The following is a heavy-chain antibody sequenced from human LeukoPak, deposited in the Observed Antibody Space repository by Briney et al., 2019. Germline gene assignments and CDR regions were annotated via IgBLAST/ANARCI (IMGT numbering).Heavy chain of an antibody. Sequence: GGSLRLSCAASGFTFSSYAVTWVRQSPGKGLEWVSTISAGGGGTNYADSVKGRFTISRDNSKNTLYLQMNSLRAEDTAVYYCAKEEGYYYDSGGYYVEYFQHWGQGTLVTVSS. V-gene: IGHV3-23*01. CDR3: AKEEGYYYDSGGYYVEYFQH. CDR2: ISAGGGGT. CDR1: GFTFSSYA. D-gene: IGHD3-22*01. J-gene: IGHJ1*01.